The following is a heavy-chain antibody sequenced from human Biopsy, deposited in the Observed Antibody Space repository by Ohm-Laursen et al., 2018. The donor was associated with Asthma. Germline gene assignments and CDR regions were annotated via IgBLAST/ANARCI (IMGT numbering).Heavy chain of an antibody. CDR1: GASISRGDFY. CDR2: SFHSGST. J-gene: IGHJ5*01. D-gene: IGHD1-1*01. V-gene: IGHV4-30-4*01. Sequence: SQTLSLTCNVSGASISRGDFYWSWIRQPPGKGLEWIGYSFHSGSTYYKSSLKSRVSIFVDTSKNQLSLRLSSVTAADTAVYYCARAQSTSDSDWSDSWGQGTLVTVSS. CDR3: ARAQSTSDSDWSDS.